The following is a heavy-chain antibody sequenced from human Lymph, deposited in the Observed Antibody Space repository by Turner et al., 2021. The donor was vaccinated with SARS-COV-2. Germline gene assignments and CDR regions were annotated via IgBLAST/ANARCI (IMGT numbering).Heavy chain of an antibody. J-gene: IGHJ4*02. V-gene: IGHV4-4*02. CDR1: GGSISSNIW. Sequence: QVQLQESGPGLVNPSGTLSLICAVSGGSISSNIWWTGVRQPPGKGLEWFGEIYHSGNTNYNPSLKSRVTISVDKSKNQFSLKLSSVTAADTAVYYCATKYCSGGSCSYFDYWGQGTLVTVSS. CDR3: ATKYCSGGSCSYFDY. CDR2: IYHSGNT. D-gene: IGHD2-15*01.